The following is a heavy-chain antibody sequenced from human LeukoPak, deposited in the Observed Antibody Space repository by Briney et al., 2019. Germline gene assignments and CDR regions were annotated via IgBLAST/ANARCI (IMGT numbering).Heavy chain of an antibody. D-gene: IGHD3-10*01. Sequence: ASVKVSCKASGYTCTGYYMHWVRQAPGQGLEWMGWINPNSGGTNYAQKFQGRVTMTRDTSISTAYMELSRLRSDDTAVYYCARDLVLLYAGALDAFDIWGQGTMVTVSS. CDR3: ARDLVLLYAGALDAFDI. J-gene: IGHJ3*02. CDR2: INPNSGGT. CDR1: GYTCTGYY. V-gene: IGHV1-2*02.